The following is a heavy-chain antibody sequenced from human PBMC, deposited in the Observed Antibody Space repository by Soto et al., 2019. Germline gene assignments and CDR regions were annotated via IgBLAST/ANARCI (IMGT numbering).Heavy chain of an antibody. V-gene: IGHV1-3*01. D-gene: IGHD4-17*01. CDR2: INAGNGNT. Sequence: GASVKVSCKASGYTFTSYAMHWVRQAPGQRLEWMGWINAGNGNTKYSQKFQGRVTITRDTSASTAYMELSSLRSEDTAVYYCARGQDYPVSHYYYYMDVWGKGTTVTVSS. J-gene: IGHJ6*03. CDR3: ARGQDYPVSHYYYYMDV. CDR1: GYTFTSYA.